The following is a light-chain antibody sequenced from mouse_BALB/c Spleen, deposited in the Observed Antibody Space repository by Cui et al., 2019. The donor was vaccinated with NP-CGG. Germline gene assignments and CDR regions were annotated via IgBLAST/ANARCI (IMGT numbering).Light chain of an antibody. V-gene: IGLV1*01. J-gene: IGLJ1*01. CDR2: GTN. CDR3: ALWYSSHWV. CDR1: TGAVTTSNY. Sequence: HACVTQESALTTSPGETVTLTCRSSTGAVTTSNYANWVQEKPDHLFTGLIGGTNNRAPGVPARFSGSLIGDKAALTITGAQTEDEAIYFCALWYSSHWVFGGGTKLTVL.